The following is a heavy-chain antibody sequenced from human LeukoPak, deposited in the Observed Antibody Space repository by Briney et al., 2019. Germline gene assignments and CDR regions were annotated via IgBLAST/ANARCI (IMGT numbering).Heavy chain of an antibody. Sequence: GGSLRLSCAASGFSFSRYAMHWVRQAPGKGLEWVAVVADDGRDKHHADSVKGRFSISRDNPKNTLYLQMSGLRVEDTAVYYFAKDREIGPAKYYFDSWGQGTLVTVSS. V-gene: IGHV3-30*04. CDR3: AKDREIGPAKYYFDS. CDR1: GFSFSRYA. D-gene: IGHD2-2*01. CDR2: VADDGRDK. J-gene: IGHJ4*02.